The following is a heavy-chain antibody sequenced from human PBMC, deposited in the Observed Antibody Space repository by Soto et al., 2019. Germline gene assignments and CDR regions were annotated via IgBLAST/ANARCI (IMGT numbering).Heavy chain of an antibody. CDR1: GYTFTSYY. J-gene: IGHJ5*02. D-gene: IGHD6-13*01. Sequence: ASVNVSCKASGYTFTSYYMHWVRQAPGQGLEWMGIINPDGGNTSYAQKFQGRVTMTKDTSTDTAYMELSSLRSEDTAVYYCATRGGAAAGTGWFDPWGQGTLVTVS. CDR2: INPDGGNT. V-gene: IGHV1-46*01. CDR3: ATRGGAAAGTGWFDP.